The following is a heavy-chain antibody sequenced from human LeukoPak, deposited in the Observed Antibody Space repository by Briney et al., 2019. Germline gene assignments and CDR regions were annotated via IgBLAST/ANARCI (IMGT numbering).Heavy chain of an antibody. CDR3: AKDAYSSSWYEPFDY. CDR1: GFTFSTYA. CDR2: IVGSDGRT. V-gene: IGHV3-23*01. J-gene: IGHJ4*02. Sequence: GGSLRLSCAASGFTFSTYAMSWVRQAPGKGREWVSLIVGSDGRTRYADSVKGRFTISRDNSKNTLYLQMNSLRVEDTAVYYCAKDAYSSSWYEPFDYWGQGTLVTVSS. D-gene: IGHD6-13*01.